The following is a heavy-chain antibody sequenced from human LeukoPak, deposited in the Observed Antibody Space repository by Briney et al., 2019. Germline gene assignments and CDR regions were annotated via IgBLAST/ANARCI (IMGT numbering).Heavy chain of an antibody. CDR2: IRYDGSNK. D-gene: IGHD2-8*01. CDR1: GFTFSSYG. V-gene: IGHV3-30*02. CDR3: ARATVLMVYTIQENWFDP. J-gene: IGHJ5*02. Sequence: GGSLRLSCAASGFTFSSYGMHWVRQAPGKGLEWVAFIRYDGSNKYYADSVKGRFTISRDNSKNTLYLQMNSLRAEDTAVYYCARATVLMVYTIQENWFDPWGQGSLVTVSS.